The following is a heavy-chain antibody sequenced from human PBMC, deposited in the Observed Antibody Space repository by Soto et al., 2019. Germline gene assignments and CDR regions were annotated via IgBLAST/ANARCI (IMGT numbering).Heavy chain of an antibody. Sequence: QVQLVQSGAEVKKPGASVKVSCKASGYTFTSYGISWVRQAPGQGLEWMGWISAYNGNTNYAQKLQARGTMTTDTSTSTAYMELRSLRSDDTAVYYCARSLRGAVAGHGARTYYFDYWGQGTLVTVSS. CDR3: ARSLRGAVAGHGARTYYFDY. D-gene: IGHD6-19*01. V-gene: IGHV1-18*01. CDR2: ISAYNGNT. J-gene: IGHJ4*02. CDR1: GYTFTSYG.